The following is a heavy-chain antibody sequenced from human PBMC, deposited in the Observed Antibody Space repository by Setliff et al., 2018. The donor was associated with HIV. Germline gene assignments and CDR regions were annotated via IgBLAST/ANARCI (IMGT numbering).Heavy chain of an antibody. CDR2: VFTTGST. CDR1: GGSISSGYHY. V-gene: IGHV4-61*09. Sequence: PSETLSLTCTVSGGSISSGYHYWTWIRQPAGKGLEWIGHVFTTGSTNYNPSLKSRVTMSLDMSKNQFSLKLRSVTAADAAVYYCALWGYSNAGGFDYWGQGTLVTVSS. D-gene: IGHD5-12*01. CDR3: ALWGYSNAGGFDY. J-gene: IGHJ4*02.